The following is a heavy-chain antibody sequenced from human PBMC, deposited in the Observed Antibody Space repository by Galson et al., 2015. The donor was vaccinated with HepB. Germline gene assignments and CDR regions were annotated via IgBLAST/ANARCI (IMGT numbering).Heavy chain of an antibody. CDR1: GYTFTSYA. CDR2: INAGNGST. Sequence: SVKVSCKASGYTFTSYAMHWVRQAPGQRLEWMGWINAGNGSTKYSQKFQGRVTITRDTSASTAYMELSSLRSEDTAVYYCARKTNYYYYGMDVWGQGTTVTVSS. V-gene: IGHV1-3*01. J-gene: IGHJ6*02. CDR3: ARKTNYYYYGMDV.